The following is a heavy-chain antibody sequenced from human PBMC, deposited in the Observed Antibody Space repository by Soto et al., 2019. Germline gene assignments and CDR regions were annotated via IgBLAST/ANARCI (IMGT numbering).Heavy chain of an antibody. J-gene: IGHJ4*02. Sequence: VASVKVSCKASGYTFTGYYMHWVRQAPGQGLEWMGWINPNSGGTNYAQKFQGRVTMTRDTSISTAYMELSRLRSDDTAVYYCARGATDYYDSSGYYGFDYWGQGTLVTVSS. CDR1: GYTFTGYY. D-gene: IGHD3-22*01. V-gene: IGHV1-2*02. CDR3: ARGATDYYDSSGYYGFDY. CDR2: INPNSGGT.